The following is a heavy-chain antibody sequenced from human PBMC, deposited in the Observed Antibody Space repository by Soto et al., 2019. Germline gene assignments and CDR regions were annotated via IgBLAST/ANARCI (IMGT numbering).Heavy chain of an antibody. CDR1: GYSFTSYW. CDR3: AGGGVRGVITRTRDYYGMDV. CDR2: IYPGDSDT. D-gene: IGHD3-10*01. J-gene: IGHJ6*04. V-gene: IGHV5-51*01. Sequence: GESLKISCKGSGYSFTSYWIGWVRQMPGKGLEWMGIIYPGDSDTRYSPSFQGQVTISADKSISTAYLQWSSLKASDTAMYYCAGGGVRGVITRTRDYYGMDVWGKGTRVTVPS.